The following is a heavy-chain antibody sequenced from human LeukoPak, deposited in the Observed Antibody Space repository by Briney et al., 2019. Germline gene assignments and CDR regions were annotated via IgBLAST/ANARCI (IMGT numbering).Heavy chain of an antibody. CDR3: ARHFGQWLVFDY. CDR2: IYYSGST. D-gene: IGHD6-19*01. Sequence: SQTLSLTCTVSGGSISSGGYYWSWIRQHPGKGLEWIGYIYYSGSTYYNPSLKSRVTISVDTSKNQFSLKLSSVTAADTAVYYCARHFGQWLVFDYWGQGTLVTVSS. CDR1: GGSISSGGYY. V-gene: IGHV4-31*03. J-gene: IGHJ4*02.